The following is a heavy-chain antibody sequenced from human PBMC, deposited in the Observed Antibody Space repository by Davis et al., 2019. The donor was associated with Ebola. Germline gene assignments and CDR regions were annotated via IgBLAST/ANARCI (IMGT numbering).Heavy chain of an antibody. CDR1: GGTFSSYA. CDR3: ARVRVVVPAANIYYYYGMDV. D-gene: IGHD2-2*01. V-gene: IGHV1-69*04. J-gene: IGHJ6*02. Sequence: SVKVSCKASGGTFSSYAISWVRQAPGQGLEWMGRIIPILGIANYAQKFQGRVTITADKSTSTAYMELSSLRSEDTAVYYCARVRVVVPAANIYYYYGMDVWGQGTTVTVSS. CDR2: IIPILGIA.